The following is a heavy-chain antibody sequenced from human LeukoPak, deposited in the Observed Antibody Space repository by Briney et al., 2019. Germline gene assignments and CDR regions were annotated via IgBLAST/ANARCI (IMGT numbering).Heavy chain of an antibody. Sequence: GGSLRLSCAASGFTFSNAWMSWVRQAPGKGLEWVGRINSKTDGGTTDYAVPVKGRFTISRDDSKNTLYLQMNSLKTEDTAVYYCTTEGYCDYWGQGTLVTVSS. J-gene: IGHJ4*02. CDR2: INSKTDGGTT. V-gene: IGHV3-15*01. CDR1: GFTFSNAW. CDR3: TTEGYCDY.